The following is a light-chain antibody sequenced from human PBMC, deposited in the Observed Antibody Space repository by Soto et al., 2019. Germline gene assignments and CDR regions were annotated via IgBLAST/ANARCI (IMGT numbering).Light chain of an antibody. CDR3: QQYNSYPYT. CDR1: QSISSW. Sequence: DIQMTQSPSFVSASIGDRVTITCRASQSISSWLAWYQQKPGKAPKLLIYDASSLESGVPSRFSGSGSGTEFTLTISSLQPDDFATYYCQQYNSYPYTFGQGTKLEIK. V-gene: IGKV1-5*01. CDR2: DAS. J-gene: IGKJ2*01.